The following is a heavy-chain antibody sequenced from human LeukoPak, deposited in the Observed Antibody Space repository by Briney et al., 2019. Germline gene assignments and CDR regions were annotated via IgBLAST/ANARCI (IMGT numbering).Heavy chain of an antibody. CDR2: IIPIFGTA. D-gene: IGHD5-12*01. J-gene: IGHJ4*02. CDR3: AIYSGYEYYFDY. CDR1: GYTFTSYG. V-gene: IGHV1-69*13. Sequence: SVKVSCKVSGYTFTSYGISWVRQAPGQGLEWMGGIIPIFGTANYAQKFQGRVTITADESTSTAYMELSSLRSEDTAVYYCAIYSGYEYYFDYWGQGTLVTVSS.